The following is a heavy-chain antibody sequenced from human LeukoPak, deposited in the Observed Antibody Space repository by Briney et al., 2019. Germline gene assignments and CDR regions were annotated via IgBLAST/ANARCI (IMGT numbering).Heavy chain of an antibody. CDR3: ARDGFGTGSN. V-gene: IGHV3-23*01. J-gene: IGHJ4*02. Sequence: GGSLRLSCAASGFTFDDYAMHWVRQAPGKGLEWVSAISGSGGSTYYADSVKGRFTISRDNSKNTLYLQMNSLRAEDTAVYYCARDGFGTGSNWGQGTLVTVSS. CDR1: GFTFDDYA. CDR2: ISGSGGST. D-gene: IGHD3-16*01.